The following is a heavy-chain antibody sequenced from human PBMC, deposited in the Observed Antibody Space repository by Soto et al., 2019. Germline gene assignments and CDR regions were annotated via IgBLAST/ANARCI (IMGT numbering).Heavy chain of an antibody. Sequence: EVQLLESGGGLVQPGGSLRLSCAASGFTFSNSAMSWVRQVPGTGLEWVSSISYSGSATHYADSVQGRFTISRDNSKNTLFLQMNSLRTEDTAVYYCAKPSTAFYFYGMDLWGQGTTVTVSS. J-gene: IGHJ6*02. CDR1: GFTFSNSA. CDR3: AKPSTAFYFYGMDL. CDR2: ISYSGSAT. V-gene: IGHV3-23*01. D-gene: IGHD2-21*02.